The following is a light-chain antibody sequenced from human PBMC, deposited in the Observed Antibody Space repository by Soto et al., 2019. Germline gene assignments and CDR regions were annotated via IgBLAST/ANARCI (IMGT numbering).Light chain of an antibody. CDR3: QKYDSAPWT. V-gene: IGKV1-27*01. J-gene: IGKJ1*01. CDR1: QAISNY. Sequence: DIQMTQSPSSLSASVGDRVTITCRASQAISNYLAWYQQKPGKVPKLLIYGASTLPSGVPSRFSGSGSGTEFTLTISSLQPGDVATYYCQKYDSAPWTFGQGTKVEIK. CDR2: GAS.